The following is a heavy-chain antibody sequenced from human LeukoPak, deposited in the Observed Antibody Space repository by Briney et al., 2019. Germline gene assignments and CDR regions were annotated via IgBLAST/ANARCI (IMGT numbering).Heavy chain of an antibody. CDR1: GFSFTNTW. Sequence: KPGGSLRLSCEASGFSFTNTWMSWVRQAPGKGLEWVGRVKSKADDGTTDYAAPVQGRFTISRDDSKNTLSLQMNSLKTEDTAVYYCATEGGSGSYYGDDAFDMWGQGTMVTVSP. CDR3: ATEGGSGSYYGDDAFDM. V-gene: IGHV3-15*01. J-gene: IGHJ3*02. CDR2: VKSKADDGTT. D-gene: IGHD3-10*01.